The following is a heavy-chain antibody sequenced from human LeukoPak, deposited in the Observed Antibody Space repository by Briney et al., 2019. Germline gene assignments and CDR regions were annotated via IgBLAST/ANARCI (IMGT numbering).Heavy chain of an antibody. Sequence: SETLSLTCAVSGASIRSYSWSWLRQPAGKGLEWIGRIHTSASTEYNPSLKSRVTMSVDTSKNQFSLKLNSVTAADTAVYFCARDDNSEYSDDAFDIWGQGTLVTVSS. D-gene: IGHD1-26*01. CDR3: ARDDNSEYSDDAFDI. CDR1: GASIRSYS. V-gene: IGHV4-4*07. J-gene: IGHJ3*02. CDR2: IHTSAST.